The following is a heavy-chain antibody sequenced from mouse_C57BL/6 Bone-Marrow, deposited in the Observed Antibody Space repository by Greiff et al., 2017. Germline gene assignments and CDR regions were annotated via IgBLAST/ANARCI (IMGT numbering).Heavy chain of an antibody. CDR3: ARGGETAQATVAY. Sequence: VKLQQSGAELARPGASVKLSCKASGYTFTSYGISWVKQRTGQGLEWIGEIYPRSGNTYYNEKFKGKATLTADKSSSTAYMELRSLTSEDSAVYFCARGGETAQATVAYWGQGTLVTVSA. CDR2: IYPRSGNT. J-gene: IGHJ3*01. D-gene: IGHD3-2*02. V-gene: IGHV1-81*01. CDR1: GYTFTSYG.